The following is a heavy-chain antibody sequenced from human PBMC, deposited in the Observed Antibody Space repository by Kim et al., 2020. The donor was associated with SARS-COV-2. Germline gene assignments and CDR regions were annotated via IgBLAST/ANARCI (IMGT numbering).Heavy chain of an antibody. V-gene: IGHV3-30*04. Sequence: GGSLRLSCAASGFTFSSYAMHWVRQAPGKGLEWVAVISYDESNKYYADSVKGRFTISRDNSKNTLYLQMNSLRAEDTAVYYCARADIGSYYGYYYGMDLWGQGTTVTVSS. CDR3: ARADIGSYYGYYYGMDL. D-gene: IGHD1-26*01. CDR1: GFTFSSYA. J-gene: IGHJ6*02. CDR2: ISYDESNK.